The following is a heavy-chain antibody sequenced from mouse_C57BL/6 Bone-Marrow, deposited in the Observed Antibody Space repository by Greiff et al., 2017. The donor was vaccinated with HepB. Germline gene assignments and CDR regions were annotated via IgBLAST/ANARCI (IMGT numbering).Heavy chain of an antibody. Sequence: EVKVVESGGGLVKPGGSLKLSCAASGFTFSSYAMSWVRQTPEKRLEWVATISDGGSYTYYPDNVKGRFTISRDNAKNNLYLQMSHLKSEDTAMYYCAREITTVVATFDYWGQGTTLTVSS. CDR3: AREITTVVATFDY. CDR2: ISDGGSYT. V-gene: IGHV5-4*01. J-gene: IGHJ2*01. D-gene: IGHD1-1*01. CDR1: GFTFSSYA.